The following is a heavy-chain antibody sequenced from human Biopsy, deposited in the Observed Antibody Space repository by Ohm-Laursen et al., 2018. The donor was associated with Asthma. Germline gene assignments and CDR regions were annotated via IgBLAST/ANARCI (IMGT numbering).Heavy chain of an antibody. V-gene: IGHV3-53*01. D-gene: IGHD6-19*01. CDR3: ARGDSSGWSQYYFDY. Sequence: SPRLSCAASGFTVSRDYMFWVRQAPGKGLEWVSVIYSGGTSHTADSVRGRFTISRDYSKNTLYLQMHSLRAEDTAVYYCARGDSSGWSQYYFDYWGQGTLVIVSS. J-gene: IGHJ4*02. CDR1: GFTVSRDY. CDR2: IYSGGTS.